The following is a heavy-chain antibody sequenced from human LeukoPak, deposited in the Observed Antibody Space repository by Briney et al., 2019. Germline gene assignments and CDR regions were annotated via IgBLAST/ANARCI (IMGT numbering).Heavy chain of an antibody. CDR2: VNLQGFT. J-gene: IGHJ4*02. CDR3: AREGGPYRPLDY. V-gene: IGHV4-4*02. CDR1: GGSVSSTNS. Sequence: SWTLSLTCGVSGGSVSSTNSWAWARQPPGKGLEWIGEVNLQGFTNYNPSLMGRVAISVDTSENHISLQLTAVTAADTAVYYGAREGGPYRPLDYSGQGTLVTVSS.